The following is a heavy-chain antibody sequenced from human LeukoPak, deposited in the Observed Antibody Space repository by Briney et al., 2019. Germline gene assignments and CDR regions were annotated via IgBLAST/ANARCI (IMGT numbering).Heavy chain of an antibody. CDR3: ARAKDSSGYFYYYYYMDV. Sequence: TGGSLRLSCGAWVFTFSSCCVHWVRRSRGKGLVWVSRMKCDWSSTIYGDSVKVGFTLSRDNAKNTLYLQMNSMRAEDTDVYYCARAKDSSGYFYYYYYMDVWGKGTTVTVSS. J-gene: IGHJ6*03. CDR1: VFTFSSCC. V-gene: IGHV3-74*01. D-gene: IGHD3-22*01. CDR2: MKCDWSST.